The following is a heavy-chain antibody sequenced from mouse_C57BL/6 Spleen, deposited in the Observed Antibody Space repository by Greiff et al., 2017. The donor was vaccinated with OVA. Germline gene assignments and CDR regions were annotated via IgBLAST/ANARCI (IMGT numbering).Heavy chain of an antibody. J-gene: IGHJ1*03. V-gene: IGHV3-6*01. CDR1: GYSITSGYY. D-gene: IGHD2-2*01. CDR3: ARLGAPWIYYGYDGGV. Sequence: EVQLQQSGPGLVKPSQSLSLTCSVTGYSITSGYYWNWIRQFPGNKLEWMGYISYDGSNNYNPSLKNRISITRETSKNQFFLKLNSVTTEDTATYYCARLGAPWIYYGYDGGVWGTGTTVTVSS. CDR2: ISYDGSN.